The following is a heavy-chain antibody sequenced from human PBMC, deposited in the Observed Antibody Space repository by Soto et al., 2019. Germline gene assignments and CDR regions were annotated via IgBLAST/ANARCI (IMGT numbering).Heavy chain of an antibody. CDR1: GFTFSMYS. CDR2: IPQKGDG. V-gene: IGHV3-7*03. Sequence: GGSLRLSCEVSGFTFSMYSMSWDRQAPGQGLEWVAKIPQKGDGHYLDSVTGRFIISRDNAKNSLYLQMNSLPGEDTAVYYCATDQLIPPADDFFYGSDVWGQGATVTVSS. CDR3: ATDQLIPPADDFFYGSDV. D-gene: IGHD2-2*02. J-gene: IGHJ6*02.